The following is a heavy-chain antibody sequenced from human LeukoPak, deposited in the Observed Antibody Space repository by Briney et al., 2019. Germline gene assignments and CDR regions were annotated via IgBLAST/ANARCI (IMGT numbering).Heavy chain of an antibody. CDR2: ISAYNGNT. D-gene: IGHD2-15*01. CDR3: ARDPRACSGGSCYFDY. J-gene: IGHJ4*02. CDR1: GYTFTSYG. V-gene: IGHV1-18*01. Sequence: GASVKVSCKASGYTFTSYGISWVRQAPGQGLEWMGWISAYNGNTNYAQKLQGRVTMTTDTSTSTAYMELRSLRSDDTAVYYCARDPRACSGGSCYFDYWGQGTLVTVSS.